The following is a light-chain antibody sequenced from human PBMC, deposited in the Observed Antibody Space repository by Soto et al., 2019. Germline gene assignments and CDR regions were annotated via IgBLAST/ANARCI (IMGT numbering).Light chain of an antibody. CDR2: GAS. CDR1: QTISSW. J-gene: IGKJ1*01. CDR3: HQKYRLPRT. V-gene: IGKV1-5*01. Sequence: DIQMTQSPSTLSGSVGDRVTITCRASQTISSWLAWYQKKPGKAPKSLIYGASTLQSGVPSRFSGSGSGTDFTLTISSLQPEDFATYFCHQKYRLPRTFGQGTKVEMK.